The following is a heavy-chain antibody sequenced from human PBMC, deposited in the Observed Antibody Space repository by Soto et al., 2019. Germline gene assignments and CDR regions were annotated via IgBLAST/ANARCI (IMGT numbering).Heavy chain of an antibody. CDR3: ARGGLYDSSGYSGVYFDY. D-gene: IGHD3-22*01. Sequence: ASVKVSCKASGGTFSSYAISWVRQAPGQGLEWMGGIIPIFGTANYAQKFQGRVTITADESTSTAYMELSSLRSEDTAVYYCARGGLYDSSGYSGVYFDYWGQGTLVTVSS. CDR2: IIPIFGTA. J-gene: IGHJ4*02. CDR1: GGTFSSYA. V-gene: IGHV1-69*13.